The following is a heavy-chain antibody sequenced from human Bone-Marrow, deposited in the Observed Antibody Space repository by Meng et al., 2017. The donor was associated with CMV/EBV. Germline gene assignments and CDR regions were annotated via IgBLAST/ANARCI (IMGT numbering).Heavy chain of an antibody. CDR1: DDSISSISYY. D-gene: IGHD1-1*01. Sequence: SETLSLTCTVSDDSISSISYYWGWIRQPPGKGLEWIGNIYYSGSTYYNASLKSRATISVETSERQFSLKLSSVTAADTALYYCARIVVTRSYYYYGMDVWGQGTTVTVSS. J-gene: IGHJ6*02. CDR2: IYYSGST. CDR3: ARIVVTRSYYYYGMDV. V-gene: IGHV4-39*01.